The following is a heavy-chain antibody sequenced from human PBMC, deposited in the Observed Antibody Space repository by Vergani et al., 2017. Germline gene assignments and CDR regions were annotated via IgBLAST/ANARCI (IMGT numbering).Heavy chain of an antibody. D-gene: IGHD2-15*01. V-gene: IGHV4-59*01. CDR3: ARGGCVYCSGGSYYSDHAFDF. J-gene: IGHJ3*01. CDR1: GGSISSYY. CDR2: IYYSGST. Sequence: QVQLQESGPGLVKPSETLSLTCTVSGGSISSYYWRWIRQPPGPGLEWIGYIYYSGSTNYNSSLKSRVTISVDTSKNQFYLKLSSVTAAATAVYYCARGGCVYCSGGSYYSDHAFDFWGQGTMVTVSS.